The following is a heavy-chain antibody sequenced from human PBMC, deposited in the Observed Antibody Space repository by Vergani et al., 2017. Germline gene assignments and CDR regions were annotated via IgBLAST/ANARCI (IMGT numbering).Heavy chain of an antibody. V-gene: IGHV5-51*01. Sequence: EVELVQSGPEMRKPGESLKISCKGSEYSFGKYWIGWVRQMPGKGLEWMGIIYPADSDTRYSPSFQGQVTISADKSIGTAFLQWDSLKASDTALYYCARHTTYTDSWGQGTLVTVSS. CDR1: EYSFGKYW. D-gene: IGHD1-1*01. CDR2: IYPADSDT. CDR3: ARHTTYTDS. J-gene: IGHJ4*02.